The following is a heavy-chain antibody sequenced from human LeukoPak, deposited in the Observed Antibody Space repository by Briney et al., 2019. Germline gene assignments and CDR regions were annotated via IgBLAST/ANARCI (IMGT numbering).Heavy chain of an antibody. Sequence: PGGSLRLSCAGSGFTFSKYWMTWVRQAPGKGLEWVANIKQDESEKYYGDSVKGRFTISRDNAKNSLYLQMNSLRAEDTAVYFCARISGSSTFDYWGQGTLVTVSS. CDR1: GFTFSKYW. CDR2: IKQDESEK. CDR3: ARISGSSTFDY. V-gene: IGHV3-7*01. J-gene: IGHJ4*02. D-gene: IGHD1-26*01.